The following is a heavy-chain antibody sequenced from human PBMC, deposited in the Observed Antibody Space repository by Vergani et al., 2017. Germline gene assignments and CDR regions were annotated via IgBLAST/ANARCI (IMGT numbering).Heavy chain of an antibody. CDR3: ARENFRALVPAAMAV. Sequence: QVQLVQSGAEVKKPGASVKVSCKASGYTFTSYDINWVRQATGQGLEWMGWMNPNSGNTGYAQKFQGRVTMTRDTSISTAYMELSRLRSDDTAVYYCARENFRALVPAAMAVWGQGTLVTVSS. V-gene: IGHV1-8*01. CDR2: MNPNSGNT. D-gene: IGHD2-2*01. J-gene: IGHJ4*02. CDR1: GYTFTSYD.